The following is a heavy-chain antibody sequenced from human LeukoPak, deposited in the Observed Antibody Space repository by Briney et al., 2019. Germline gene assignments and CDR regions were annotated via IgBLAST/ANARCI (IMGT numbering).Heavy chain of an antibody. J-gene: IGHJ4*02. V-gene: IGHV3-48*02. Sequence: PGGSLRLSCTASGFIFSRNNMNWVRQAPGKGLEWVSYISSSGTTIYYADSVKGRFTISRDNAKNSLYLQMNSLRDEDTAVYYCACAGTGGAYLDYWGLGTLVTVSS. D-gene: IGHD1-1*01. CDR2: ISSSGTTI. CDR3: ACAGTGGAYLDY. CDR1: GFIFSRNN.